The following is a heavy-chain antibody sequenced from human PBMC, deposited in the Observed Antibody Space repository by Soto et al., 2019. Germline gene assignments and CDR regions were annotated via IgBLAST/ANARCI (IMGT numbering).Heavy chain of an antibody. Sequence: QVQLQESGPGLVKPSETLSLTCTVSGGSISSYYWSWIRQPPGKGLERIGYIYYSGSTNYNPALMSRVTISVDTSKNQFSLKLSSVTAADTAVYYCARGRGSGWYVGWFDPWGQGTLVTVSS. J-gene: IGHJ5*02. V-gene: IGHV4-59*01. D-gene: IGHD6-19*01. CDR1: GGSISSYY. CDR3: ARGRGSGWYVGWFDP. CDR2: IYYSGST.